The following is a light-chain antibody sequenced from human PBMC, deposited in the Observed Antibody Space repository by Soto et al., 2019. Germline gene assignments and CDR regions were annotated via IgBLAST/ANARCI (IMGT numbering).Light chain of an antibody. Sequence: QTVVTQPPSASGTPGQRVTISCSGGKSDIGSNTVYWFQQFPGMAPRLVIYTNNQRPSGVPDRFSGSKSGTSASLVISGLQSEDEADYYCATWDDSLHVCVFGGGTQLTVL. V-gene: IGLV1-44*01. CDR3: ATWDDSLHVCV. CDR1: KSDIGSNT. J-gene: IGLJ3*02. CDR2: TNN.